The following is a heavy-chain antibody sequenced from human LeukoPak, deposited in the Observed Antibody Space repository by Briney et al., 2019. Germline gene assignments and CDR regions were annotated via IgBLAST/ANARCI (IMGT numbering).Heavy chain of an antibody. V-gene: IGHV5-51*01. J-gene: IGHJ4*02. CDR2: IYPGDSDT. CDR1: GYSFTNYW. D-gene: IGHD3-10*01. CDR3: ARLGSMVRGVIIMGADY. Sequence: GESLKISCKGSGYSFTNYWIGWVRQMPGKGLEWVAIIYPGDSDTRYSPSFQGQVTISADKSISTAYLQWSSLKASDTAMYYCARLGSMVRGVIIMGADYWGQGTLVTVSS.